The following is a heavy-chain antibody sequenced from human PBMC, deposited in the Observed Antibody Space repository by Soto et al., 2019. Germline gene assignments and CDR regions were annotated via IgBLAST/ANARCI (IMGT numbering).Heavy chain of an antibody. CDR3: AKVLGLRFLEWLLYHDAFDI. CDR1: GFTFSSYA. CDR2: ISGSGGST. J-gene: IGHJ3*02. V-gene: IGHV3-23*01. D-gene: IGHD3-3*01. Sequence: GGSLRLSCAASGFTFSSYAMSWVRQAPGKGLEWVSAISGSGGSTYYADSVKGRFTISRDNSKNTLYLQMNSLRAEDTAVYYCAKVLGLRFLEWLLYHDAFDIWGQGTMVTVSS.